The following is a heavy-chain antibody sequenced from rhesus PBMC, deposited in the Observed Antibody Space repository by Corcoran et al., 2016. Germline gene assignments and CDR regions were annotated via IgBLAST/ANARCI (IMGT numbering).Heavy chain of an antibody. CDR2: IDPSDSDT. CDR1: GYSFTSYW. D-gene: IGHD6S26*01. CDR3: AKSPIAAAGLNY. Sequence: EVQLVQSGAEVKRPGESLKISCQTSGYSFTSYWISWVRQMPGKGLGWMGAIDPSDSDTRFNPSFQGQVTISADKAISTAYLQWSRLKASDTATYYCAKSPIAAAGLNYWGQGVLVTVSS. V-gene: IGHV5-20*01. J-gene: IGHJ4*01.